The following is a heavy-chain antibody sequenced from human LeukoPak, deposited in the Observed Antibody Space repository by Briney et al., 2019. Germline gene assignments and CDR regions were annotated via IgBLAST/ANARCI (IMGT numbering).Heavy chain of an antibody. V-gene: IGHV3-23*01. D-gene: IGHD2-15*01. J-gene: IGHJ4*02. CDR3: ANLLGYCSGGSCYSDF. Sequence: PGGSLRLSCAASGFTFSSYAMSWVRQAPGKGLEWVSAISGSGGGTYYADSVKGRFTISRDSSKNTLYLQMNSLRAEDTAVYYCANLLGYCSGGSCYSDFWGQGTLVTVSS. CDR2: ISGSGGGT. CDR1: GFTFSSYA.